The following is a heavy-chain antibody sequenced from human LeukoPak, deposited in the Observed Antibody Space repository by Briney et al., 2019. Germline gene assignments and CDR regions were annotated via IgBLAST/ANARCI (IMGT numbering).Heavy chain of an antibody. V-gene: IGHV3-23*01. CDR3: ATLSSGGSGSYHHY. D-gene: IGHD3-10*01. J-gene: IGHJ4*02. CDR1: GFTYSNFG. CDR2: ISAGGSGT. Sequence: AGGSLRLSCASSGFTYSNFGMSWVRQAPGKGLEWVSSISAGGSGTYLADSVKGRFRISRDNSKSTLFLQMNSLRVEDTAIYYCATLSSGGSGSYHHYWGQGTLVTVSS.